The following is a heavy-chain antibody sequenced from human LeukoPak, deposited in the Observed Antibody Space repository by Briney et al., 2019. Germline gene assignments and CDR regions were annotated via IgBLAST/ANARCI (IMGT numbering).Heavy chain of an antibody. CDR3: AKDSRGSYYGGYFDY. D-gene: IGHD1-26*01. CDR1: GFTFSSYG. CDR2: ISYDGSNK. V-gene: IGHV3-30*18. J-gene: IGHJ4*02. Sequence: PGRSLRLSCAAPGFTFSSYGMNWVRQAPGKGLEWVAVISYDGSNKNYADSVKGRFTISRDNSKNTLYLQMNSLRAEDTAVYYCAKDSRGSYYGGYFDYWGQGTPVTVSS.